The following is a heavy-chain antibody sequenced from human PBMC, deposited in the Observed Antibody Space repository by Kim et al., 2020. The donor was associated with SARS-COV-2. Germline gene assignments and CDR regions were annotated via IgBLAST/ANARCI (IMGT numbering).Heavy chain of an antibody. V-gene: IGHV3-74*03. J-gene: IGHJ4*02. CDR1: GFTFRNDW. CDR2: INGDGRTT. CDR3: VRALGGLDD. Sequence: GGSLRLSCAASGFTFRNDWMHWVRQPPGKGLVWVSRINGDGRTTTYTDSVRGRFTISRDNAKNTVYLQMNSLRGEDTAMYYCVRALGGLDDWGQGTLVTVSS. D-gene: IGHD3-16*01.